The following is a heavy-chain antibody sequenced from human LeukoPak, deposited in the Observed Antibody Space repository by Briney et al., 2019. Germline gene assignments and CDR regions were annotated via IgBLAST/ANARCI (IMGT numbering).Heavy chain of an antibody. D-gene: IGHD3-10*01. CDR3: ARGQFPRGSPIGRRVDMVRGVPFDY. Sequence: PSETLSLTCTVSGGSISSSSYYWGWIRQPPGKGLEWIGSIYYSGSTYYNPSLKSRVTISVDTSKNQFSLKLSSVTAADTAVYYCARGQFPRGSPIGRRVDMVRGVPFDYWGQGTLVTVSS. V-gene: IGHV4-39*07. CDR1: GGSISSSSYY. J-gene: IGHJ4*02. CDR2: IYYSGST.